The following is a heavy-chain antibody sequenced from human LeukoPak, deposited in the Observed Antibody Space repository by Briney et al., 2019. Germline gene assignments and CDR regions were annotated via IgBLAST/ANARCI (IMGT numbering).Heavy chain of an antibody. V-gene: IGHV3-23*01. Sequence: PGGSLRLSCATSGFTFSDYAMHWVRQAPGRGREWVSYISSNGNSAYYSDSVKGRFTISRDSSRSTLYLQMNSLRAEDTAIYYSAKLWSRFYETGEYDSWGQGILVTVSS. CDR2: ISSNGNSA. J-gene: IGHJ4*02. CDR3: AKLWSRFYETGEYDS. CDR1: GFTFSDYA. D-gene: IGHD7-27*01.